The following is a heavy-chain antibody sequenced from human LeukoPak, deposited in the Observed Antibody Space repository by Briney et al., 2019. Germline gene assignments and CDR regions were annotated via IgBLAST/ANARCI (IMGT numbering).Heavy chain of an antibody. D-gene: IGHD1-14*01. Sequence: GASVKVSCKASGGTFSSYAISWVRQAPGQGLEWMGGIIPIFGTANYAQKFQGRVTITADESTSTAYMELSSLRSEDTAVYYCASSLASGPDPTGVGYWGQGTLVTVSS. V-gene: IGHV1-69*13. CDR3: ASSLASGPDPTGVGY. CDR1: GGTFSSYA. CDR2: IIPIFGTA. J-gene: IGHJ4*02.